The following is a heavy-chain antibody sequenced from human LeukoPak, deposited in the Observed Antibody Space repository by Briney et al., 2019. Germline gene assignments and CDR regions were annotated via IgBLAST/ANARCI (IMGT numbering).Heavy chain of an antibody. D-gene: IGHD6-6*01. V-gene: IGHV4-39*07. CDR3: AGSSIAARWSVNGANDY. Sequence: PSETLSLTCTVSGGSISSSSYYWGWIRQPPGKGLEWIGSIYHSGSTYYNPSLKSRVTISVDTSKNQFSLKLSSVTAADTAVYYCAGSSIAARWSVNGANDYWGQGTLVTVSS. J-gene: IGHJ4*02. CDR1: GGSISSSSYY. CDR2: IYHSGST.